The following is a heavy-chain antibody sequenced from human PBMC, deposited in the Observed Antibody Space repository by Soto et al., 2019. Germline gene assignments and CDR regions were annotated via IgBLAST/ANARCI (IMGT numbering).Heavy chain of an antibody. V-gene: IGHV1-18*01. Sequence: ASVKVSCKASGYTFTSYGISWVRQAPGQGLEWMGWISAYNGNTNYAQKLQGRVTMTTDTSTSTAYMELRSLRSDDTAVYYCARASNRGYRSGWYDYWGQGTLVTVSS. CDR2: ISAYNGNT. CDR3: ARASNRGYRSGWYDY. D-gene: IGHD6-19*01. J-gene: IGHJ4*02. CDR1: GYTFTSYG.